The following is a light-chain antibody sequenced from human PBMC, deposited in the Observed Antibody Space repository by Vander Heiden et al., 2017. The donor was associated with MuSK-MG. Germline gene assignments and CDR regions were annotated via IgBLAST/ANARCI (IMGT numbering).Light chain of an antibody. CDR1: KMETKS. J-gene: IGLJ1*01. Sequence: YVLTQPPSVSVAPGQSGSSTGEGNKMETKSVHWYQQKAGQSPVMVVYDDRDRPSGIPERFSGSNSGNTATLTIGRVETGDEADYYCQVWDRSSGLYVFGTGTEVTVV. V-gene: IGLV3-21*02. CDR2: DDR. CDR3: QVWDRSSGLYV.